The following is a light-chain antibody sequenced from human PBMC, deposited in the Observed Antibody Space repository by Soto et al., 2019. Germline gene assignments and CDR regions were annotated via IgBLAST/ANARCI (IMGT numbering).Light chain of an antibody. CDR1: SWHSSYA. CDR2: LDSDGSH. V-gene: IGLV4-69*01. J-gene: IGLJ2*01. Sequence: QPVLTQSPSASASLGASVKLTCTLSSWHSSYALAWHQQQPEKGPRYLMKLDSDGSHTKGDAIPDRFSGSSSGAERYLTISSLQSEDEADYYCQTWGTGIHVVFGGGTKLTVL. CDR3: QTWGTGIHVV.